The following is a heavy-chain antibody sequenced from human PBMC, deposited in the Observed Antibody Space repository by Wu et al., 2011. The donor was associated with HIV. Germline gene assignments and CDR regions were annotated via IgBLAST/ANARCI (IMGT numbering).Heavy chain of an antibody. D-gene: IGHD3-10*01. J-gene: IGHJ4*02. V-gene: IGHV1-69*01. CDR3: AIRDYYGSGSYYKYFDY. CDR2: IIPIFGTA. Sequence: QVQLVQSGAEVKKPGASVKVSCKASGYTFTGYYMHWVRQAPGQGLEWMGGIIPIFGTAHYTQKFQGRVTITTDESTSTAYMELSSLRSEDTAVYYCAIRDYYGSGSYYKYFDYWGPGNPGHRLL. CDR1: GYTFTGYY.